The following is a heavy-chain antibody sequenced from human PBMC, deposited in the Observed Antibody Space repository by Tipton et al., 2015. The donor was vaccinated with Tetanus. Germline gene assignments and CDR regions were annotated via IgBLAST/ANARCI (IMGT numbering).Heavy chain of an antibody. CDR2: INHSGST. CDR1: GGSFSGYY. J-gene: IGHJ4*02. CDR3: ARGVTARRGSGWYY. D-gene: IGHD6-19*01. Sequence: LRLSCAVYGGSFSGYYWSWIRQPPGKGLEWIGEINHSGSTNYNPSLKSRVTISVDTSKNQFSLKLSSVTAADTAVYYCARGVTARRGSGWYYWGQGTLVTVSS. V-gene: IGHV4-34*01.